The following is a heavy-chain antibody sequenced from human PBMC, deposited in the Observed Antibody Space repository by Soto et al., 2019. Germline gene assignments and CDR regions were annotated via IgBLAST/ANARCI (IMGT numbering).Heavy chain of an antibody. CDR1: GFSFSSYT. CDR2: ITNRGTHT. Sequence: GGSLRLSCTASGFSFSSYTMNWVRQAPGKGLQWVASITNRGTHTYSADSVKGRFTISRDNDKNSLYLQINNLRAEDTATYYCARAHEVAWFDSWGLGTLVTVSS. J-gene: IGHJ5*01. V-gene: IGHV3-21*06. D-gene: IGHD2-15*01. CDR3: ARAHEVAWFDS.